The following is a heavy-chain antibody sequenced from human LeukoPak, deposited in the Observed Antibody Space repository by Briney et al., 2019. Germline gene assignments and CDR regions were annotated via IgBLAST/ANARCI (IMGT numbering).Heavy chain of an antibody. D-gene: IGHD5-24*01. V-gene: IGHV3-30*18. CDR3: AKVGDGYNHGEFDY. Sequence: GGSLRLSCAASGFTFSSYGMQWVRQAPGKGLEWVAVISYDGSNKYYADSVKGRFTISRDNSKNTLYLQMNSLRAEDTAVYYCAKVGDGYNHGEFDYWGQGTLVTVSP. CDR1: GFTFSSYG. CDR2: ISYDGSNK. J-gene: IGHJ4*02.